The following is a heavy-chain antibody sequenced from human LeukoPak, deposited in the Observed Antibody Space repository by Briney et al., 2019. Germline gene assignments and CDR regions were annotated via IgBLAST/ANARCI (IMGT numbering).Heavy chain of an antibody. V-gene: IGHV1-2*02. CDR2: INPNSGGT. D-gene: IGHD4-17*01. Sequence: ASVTVSFKSSGYTFTGYYMHWVRQAPGQGLEWMGWINPNSGGTNYAQKFQGRVTMTRDTSISTAYMELRMLRSHDTAVYYRARDIATVTTSTYGMDVWGQGTTVRVSS. J-gene: IGHJ6*02. CDR1: GYTFTGYY. CDR3: ARDIATVTTSTYGMDV.